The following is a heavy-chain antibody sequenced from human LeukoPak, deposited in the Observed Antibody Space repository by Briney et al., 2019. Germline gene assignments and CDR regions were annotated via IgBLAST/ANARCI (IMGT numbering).Heavy chain of an antibody. Sequence: SETLSLTCAVSGYSISSAYYWGWIRQPPGKGLEWIGSIYHSGSTYYNPSLKSRVTISVDTSKNQFSLKLSSVTAADTAVYYCARSPGVARGVLDYWGQGTLVTVSS. D-gene: IGHD3-10*01. J-gene: IGHJ4*02. CDR3: ARSPGVARGVLDY. CDR2: IYHSGST. V-gene: IGHV4-38-2*01. CDR1: GYSISSAYY.